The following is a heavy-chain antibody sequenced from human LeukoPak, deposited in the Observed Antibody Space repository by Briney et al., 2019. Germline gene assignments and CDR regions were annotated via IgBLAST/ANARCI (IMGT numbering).Heavy chain of an antibody. Sequence: ASVTVSCKASGYTFTGYYMHWVRQAPRQGPEWMAWINPNSGGTNYAQKFQGRVTMTRDTSISTAYMELSRLRSDDTAVYYCARHRDSSGYDYWGQGTLVTVSS. V-gene: IGHV1-2*02. CDR2: INPNSGGT. CDR1: GYTFTGYY. J-gene: IGHJ4*02. D-gene: IGHD3-22*01. CDR3: ARHRDSSGYDY.